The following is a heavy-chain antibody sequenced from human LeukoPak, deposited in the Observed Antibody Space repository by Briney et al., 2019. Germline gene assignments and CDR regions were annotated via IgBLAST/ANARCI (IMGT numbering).Heavy chain of an antibody. D-gene: IGHD1-26*01. CDR2: IYSGGDT. CDR3: ARRGNPGTYFDY. V-gene: IGHV3-66*04. Sequence: GGSLRLSCAASGFSVSRSFLSWVRLAPGKGLEWVSVIYSGGDTYYADSLKGRFTISRDNSKITLYLQISTLRVEDTAVYYCARRGNPGTYFDYWGQGTLVAVSS. CDR1: GFSVSRSF. J-gene: IGHJ4*02.